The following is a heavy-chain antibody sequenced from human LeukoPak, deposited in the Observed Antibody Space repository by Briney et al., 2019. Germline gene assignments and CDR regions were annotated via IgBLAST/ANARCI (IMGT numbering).Heavy chain of an antibody. CDR3: ARSTWIQLSPHFDY. D-gene: IGHD5-18*01. J-gene: IGHJ4*02. CDR2: ISDSGVST. CDR1: EFTFSSYA. Sequence: GGSLRLSCAASEFTFSSYAMSWVRQAPGKGLEWVSTISDSGVSTYYADSVKGRFTISRDNSNNTLFLQMSRLRSDDTAVYYCARSTWIQLSPHFDYWGQGTLVTVSS. V-gene: IGHV3-23*01.